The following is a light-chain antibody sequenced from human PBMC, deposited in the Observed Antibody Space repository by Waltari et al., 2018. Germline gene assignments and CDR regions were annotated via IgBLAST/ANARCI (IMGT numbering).Light chain of an antibody. J-gene: IGKJ3*01. CDR3: QQYDVLLPGFT. V-gene: IGKV1-33*01. Sequence: DIQMTQSPSSLSASVGDRVTIPCQASQDIYNNLNWYQHKPGKAPDLLIYDESNLESGVPSRFSGSGSGADFTFTINSLQPGDFATYYCQQYDVLLPGFTFGPGTTVDLK. CDR2: DES. CDR1: QDIYNN.